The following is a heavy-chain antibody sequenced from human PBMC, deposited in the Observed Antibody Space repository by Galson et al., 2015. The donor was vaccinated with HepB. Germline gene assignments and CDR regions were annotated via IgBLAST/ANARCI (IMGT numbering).Heavy chain of an antibody. CDR3: ARVSPPSQLLLNYYGMDV. CDR2: ISAYNGNT. CDR1: GYSFTSYG. D-gene: IGHD2-15*01. V-gene: IGHV1-18*01. J-gene: IGHJ6*02. Sequence: QSGAEVKKPGESLKISCKGSGYSFTSYGISWVRQAPGQGLEWMGWISAYNGNTNYAQKLQGRVTMTTDTSTSTAYMELRSLRSDDTAVYYCARVSPPSQLLLNYYGMDVWGQGTTVTVSS.